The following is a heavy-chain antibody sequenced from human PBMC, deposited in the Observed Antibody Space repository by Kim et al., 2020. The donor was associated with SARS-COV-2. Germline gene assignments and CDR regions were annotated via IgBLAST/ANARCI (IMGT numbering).Heavy chain of an antibody. Sequence: SETLSLTCTVSGGSISSSSYYWGWIRQPPGKGLEWIGSIYYSGSTYYNPSLKSRVTISVDTSKNQFSLKLSSVTAADTAVYYCARHFSPYDILTGYPIFYYFDYWGQGALVTVSS. CDR3: ARHFSPYDILTGYPIFYYFDY. D-gene: IGHD3-9*01. CDR1: GGSISSSSYY. CDR2: IYYSGST. J-gene: IGHJ4*02. V-gene: IGHV4-39*01.